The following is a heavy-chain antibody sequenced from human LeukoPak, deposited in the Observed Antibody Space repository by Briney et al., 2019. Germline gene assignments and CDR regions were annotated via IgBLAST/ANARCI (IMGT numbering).Heavy chain of an antibody. D-gene: IGHD3-3*01. CDR2: ITGDCNYI. J-gene: IGHJ4*02. CDR3: ARERNFSYFDY. CDR1: GFTFNDYT. Sequence: GGSLRLSCAASGFTFNDYTMTWVRQAPGKGLEWVSSITGDCNYIFYADSVKGRFTISRDNAQNSLFLELNSLRGEDTPVYYCARERNFSYFDYWGQGALVTVSS. V-gene: IGHV3-21*01.